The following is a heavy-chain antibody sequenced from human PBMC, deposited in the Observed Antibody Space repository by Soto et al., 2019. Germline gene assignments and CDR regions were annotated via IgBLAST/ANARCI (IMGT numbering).Heavy chain of an antibody. V-gene: IGHV3-23*01. D-gene: IGHD1-1*01. CDR2: INDRGDTT. J-gene: IGHJ4*02. CDR3: AKDKPGTTSFDY. Sequence: GGSLRLSCAASGFIINRDALSWVRQAPGKGLEWVAAINDRGDTTHYADSVKGRFTISRDTSKNTLYLQMNTLRAEDTAVYYCAKDKPGTTSFDYWGRGTLVTVSS. CDR1: GFIINRDA.